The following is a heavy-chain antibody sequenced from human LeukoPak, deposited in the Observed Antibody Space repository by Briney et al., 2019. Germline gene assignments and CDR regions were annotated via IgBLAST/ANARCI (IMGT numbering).Heavy chain of an antibody. CDR3: ARSGYDSSGYYYVGY. D-gene: IGHD3-22*01. Sequence: GRSLGLSCAASGFTFSSYAMHWVRQAPGKGLEWVAVISYDGSNKYYAASVKGRFTISRDNSKNTLYLQMNGLRAEDTAVYNCARSGYDSSGYYYVGYWGQGTLVTVSS. J-gene: IGHJ4*02. CDR1: GFTFSSYA. V-gene: IGHV3-30-3*01. CDR2: ISYDGSNK.